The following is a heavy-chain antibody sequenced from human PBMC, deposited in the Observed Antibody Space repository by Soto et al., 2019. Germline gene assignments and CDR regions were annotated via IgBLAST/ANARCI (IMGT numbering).Heavy chain of an antibody. V-gene: IGHV1-46*01. CDR2: INPSGGST. D-gene: IGHD3-22*01. CDR3: ASQSRNYYDSSGYHFDY. CDR1: GYNFINFD. Sequence: GASVKVSCKASGYNFINFDISWVRQAAGQGLEWMGIINPSGGSTSYAQKFQGRVTMTRDTSTSTVYMELSSLRSEDTAVYYCASQSRNYYDSSGYHFDYWGQGTLVTVSS. J-gene: IGHJ4*02.